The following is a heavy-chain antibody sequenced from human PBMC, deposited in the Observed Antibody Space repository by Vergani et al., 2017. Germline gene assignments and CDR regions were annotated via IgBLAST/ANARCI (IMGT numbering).Heavy chain of an antibody. CDR3: AREGETTVAIN. CDR1: GFTFSSYS. J-gene: IGHJ4*02. V-gene: IGHV3-48*04. D-gene: IGHD4-23*01. CDR2: ISSSSSTI. Sequence: EVQLVESGGGLVQPGGSLRLSCAASGFTFSSYSMNWVRQAPGKGLEWVSYISSSSSTIYYADSVKGRFTISRDNAKNSLYLQMNSLRAEDTAVYYCAREGETTVAINWGQGTLVTVSS.